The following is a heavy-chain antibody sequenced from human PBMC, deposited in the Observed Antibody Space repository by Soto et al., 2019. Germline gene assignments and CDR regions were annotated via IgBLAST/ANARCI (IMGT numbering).Heavy chain of an antibody. J-gene: IGHJ4*02. Sequence: QVQLQESGPGLVKPSQTLSLTCTVSGGSISSGGYYWSWIRQHPGKGLEWIGYIYYSGSTYYNPYRKSRVTISVDTSKNQFSLKLSFVTAADTAVYYCARDLGGTTVTTFRYWGQGTLVTVSS. CDR1: GGSISSGGYY. CDR2: IYYSGST. V-gene: IGHV4-31*03. D-gene: IGHD4-17*01. CDR3: ARDLGGTTVTTFRY.